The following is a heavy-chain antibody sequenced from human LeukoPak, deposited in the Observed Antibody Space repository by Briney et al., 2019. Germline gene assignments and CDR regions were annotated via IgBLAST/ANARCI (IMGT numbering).Heavy chain of an antibody. CDR2: IRFDATTK. V-gene: IGHV3-30*02. CDR3: AQPQSPGYFAF. CDR1: GFIFSGSS. J-gene: IGHJ4*02. Sequence: PTGGSLRLSCAASGFIFSGSSMHWVRQAPGKGLEWVCFIRFDATTKYYADSVKGRFTISRDNSNNTLYLQLNNVRTEDTATYFCAQPQSPGYFAFWGQGTLVTVSA. D-gene: IGHD1-14*01.